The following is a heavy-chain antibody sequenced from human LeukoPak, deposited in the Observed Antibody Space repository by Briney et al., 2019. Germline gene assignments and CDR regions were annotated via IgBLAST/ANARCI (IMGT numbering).Heavy chain of an antibody. Sequence: SGTLSLTCAVSCGSISSSNWWSWVRQPPGKGLEWIGEIYHSGSTNYNPSLKSRVTISVDKSKNQFSLKLSSVTAADTAVYYCARAISGGILHFDYWGQGTLVTVSS. V-gene: IGHV4-4*02. D-gene: IGHD1-26*01. CDR3: ARAISGGILHFDY. CDR2: IYHSGST. J-gene: IGHJ4*02. CDR1: CGSISSSNW.